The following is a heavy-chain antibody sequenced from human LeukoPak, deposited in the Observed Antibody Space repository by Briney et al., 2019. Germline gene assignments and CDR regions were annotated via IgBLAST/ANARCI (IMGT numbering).Heavy chain of an antibody. J-gene: IGHJ6*03. CDR3: ARDGSGSLGQWFARYYYYMDV. D-gene: IGHD3-10*01. V-gene: IGHV7-4-1*02. CDR2: INTNTGNP. Sequence: ASVKVSCKASGYTFTSYAMNWVRQAPGQGLEWMGWINTNTGNPTYAQGFTGRFVFSLDTSVSTAYLQISSLKAEDTAVYYCARDGSGSLGQWFARYYYYMDVWGKGTTVTVSS. CDR1: GYTFTSYA.